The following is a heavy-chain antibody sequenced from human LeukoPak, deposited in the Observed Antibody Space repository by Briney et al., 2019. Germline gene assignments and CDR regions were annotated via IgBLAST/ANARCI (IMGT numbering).Heavy chain of an antibody. CDR1: GYTFTSNA. CDR2: INTNTGNP. D-gene: IGHD2-8*01. V-gene: IGHV7-4-1*02. J-gene: IGHJ4*02. CDR3: ASFFCTSGLCYYLDY. Sequence: GASVKVSCKASGYTFTSNALGWVRQAPGQGLEWRGWINTNTGNPTYAQGFTGRFVFSLDTSDNTAYLQISSLQAEDTAVYYCASFFCTSGLCYYLDYWGQGTLVTVSS.